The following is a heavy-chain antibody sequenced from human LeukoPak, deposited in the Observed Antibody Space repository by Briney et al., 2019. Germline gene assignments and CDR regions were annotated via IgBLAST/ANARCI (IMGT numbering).Heavy chain of an antibody. J-gene: IGHJ4*02. CDR3: AKDLLYSGYSFDY. D-gene: IGHD5-12*01. V-gene: IGHV3-23*01. CDR1: GFSFSTYA. CDR2: ISGSGGST. Sequence: GGSLRLSCAASGFSFSTYAMSWVRQAPGEGLEWVSAISGSGGSTYYADSVKGRFTISRDNSKNTLYLQMNSLRAEDTAVYYCAKDLLYSGYSFDYWGQGTLVTVSS.